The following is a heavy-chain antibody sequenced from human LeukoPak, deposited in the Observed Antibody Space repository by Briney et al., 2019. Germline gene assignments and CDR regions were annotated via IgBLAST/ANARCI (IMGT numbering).Heavy chain of an antibody. V-gene: IGHV4-59*11. CDR2: IYYSGGT. CDR1: GGSISSHY. Sequence: SETLSLTCTVSGGSISSHYWSWIRQPPGKGLEWIGYIYYSGGTNYNPSLKSRVTISVDTSKNQFSLKLSSVSPADTALYYSARGGGQELWNYYYDMDVWGKGTTVTVSS. CDR3: ARGGGQELWNYYYDMDV. D-gene: IGHD3-16*01. J-gene: IGHJ6*03.